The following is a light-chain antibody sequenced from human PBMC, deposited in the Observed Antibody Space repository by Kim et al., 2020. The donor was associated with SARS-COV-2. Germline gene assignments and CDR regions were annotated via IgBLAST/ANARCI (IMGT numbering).Light chain of an antibody. CDR3: NCRDSSGSQVV. CDR1: SLKRFY. CDR2: GKD. J-gene: IGLJ2*01. Sequence: AVGQTVTITCQGGSLKRFYATWYQQKPGQAPVLVIYGKDNRASGIPDRFSAFNSGDTASLTISGAQAEDEADYYCNCRDSSGSQVVFGGGTQLTVL. V-gene: IGLV3-19*01.